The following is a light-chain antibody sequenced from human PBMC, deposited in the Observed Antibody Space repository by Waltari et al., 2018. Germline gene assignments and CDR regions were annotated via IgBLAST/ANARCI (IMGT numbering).Light chain of an antibody. J-gene: IGLJ2*01. CDR3: MLSYNGVRV. CDR1: TGSVANSHY. CDR2: DTS. Sequence: QAVVTQEPSLTVSPGRTVTLTCGSSTGSVANSHYPYWFQQKPGQAPRTLIYDTSNTDSWTPARFSGSLLGGKAALTLSGGQPEDEADYYCMLSYNGVRVFGGGTKLTVL. V-gene: IGLV7-46*01.